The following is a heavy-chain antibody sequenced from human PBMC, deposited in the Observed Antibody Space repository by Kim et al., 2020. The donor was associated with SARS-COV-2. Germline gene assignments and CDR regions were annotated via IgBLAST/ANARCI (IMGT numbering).Heavy chain of an antibody. CDR2: IYYSGST. D-gene: IGHD3-10*01. J-gene: IGHJ6*02. V-gene: IGHV4-39*01. CDR3: ARQGDYYGSGSFGYYCMAV. Sequence: SETLSLTCTVSGGSISSSSYYWGWIRQPPGKGLEWIGSIYYSGSTYYNPSLKSRVTISVDTSKNQFSLKLSSVTAADTAVYYCARQGDYYGSGSFGYYCMAVWGQGTTVTVSS. CDR1: GGSISSSSYY.